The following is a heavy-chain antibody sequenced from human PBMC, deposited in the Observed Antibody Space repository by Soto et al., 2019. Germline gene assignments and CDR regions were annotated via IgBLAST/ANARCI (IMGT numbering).Heavy chain of an antibody. Sequence: PGGSLRLSCAASGFIFSNYGMHWVRQAPGKGLEWVAVIWYEGSKKYYADSFQGQVTISADKSISTAYLQWSSLKASDTAMYYCARHEIAAAGTDYYCYGMDVWGQGTTVTVSS. V-gene: IGHV3-33*01. D-gene: IGHD6-13*01. CDR1: GFIFSNYG. CDR3: ARHEIAAAGTDYYCYGMDV. CDR2: IWYEGSKK. J-gene: IGHJ6*02.